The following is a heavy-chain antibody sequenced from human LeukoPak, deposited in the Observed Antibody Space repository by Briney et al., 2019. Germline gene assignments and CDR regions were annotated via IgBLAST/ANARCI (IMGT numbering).Heavy chain of an antibody. CDR3: ATGVAVLRYFDWLTGAFDI. CDR2: INPNSGGT. CDR1: GYTFTGYY. D-gene: IGHD3-9*01. V-gene: IGHV1-2*02. J-gene: IGHJ3*02. Sequence: ASVKVSCKASGYTFTGYYMHWVRQAPGQGLEWMGWINPNSGGTNYAQKFQGRVTMTRDTSISTAYMELSRLRSDDTAVYYCATGVAVLRYFDWLTGAFDIWGQGTLVTVSS.